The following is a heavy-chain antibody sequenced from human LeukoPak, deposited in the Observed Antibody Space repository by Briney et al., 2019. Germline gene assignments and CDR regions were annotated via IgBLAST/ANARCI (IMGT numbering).Heavy chain of an antibody. CDR3: ARESAGTGRYNWYDL. D-gene: IGHD5-24*01. CDR2: GNARGST. J-gene: IGHJ4*02. CDR1: GGSFSSVTLY. Sequence: PSETLSLICSVSGGSFSSVTLYWSWIRQPAGKGLEWIGRGNARGSTDSNPSLRSRVTVSVDTSKNQVSLRLSSVTAADTAVYYCARESAGTGRYNWYDLWGQGTLVTVSS. V-gene: IGHV4-61*02.